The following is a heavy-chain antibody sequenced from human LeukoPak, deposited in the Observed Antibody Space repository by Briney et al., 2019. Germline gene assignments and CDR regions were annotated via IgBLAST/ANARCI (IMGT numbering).Heavy chain of an antibody. D-gene: IGHD3-22*01. CDR1: GFAFSTYT. J-gene: IGHJ4*02. Sequence: GGSLRLSCAASGFAFSTYTINWVRQAPGKGLEWVSSITTAGGAYYADSVKGRFTTSRDTSRNTLFLHLSNLRAGDTAVYFCARDRYDSSGYYPFDYWGQGTLVTVSS. CDR3: ARDRYDSSGYYPFDY. V-gene: IGHV3-23*01. CDR2: ITTAGGA.